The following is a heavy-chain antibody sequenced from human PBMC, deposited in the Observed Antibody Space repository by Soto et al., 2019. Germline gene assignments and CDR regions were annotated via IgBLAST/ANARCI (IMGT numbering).Heavy chain of an antibody. Sequence: SGPTLVHPTQTLTLTCTFSGFSLSTSGVGVGWIRQPPGKALEWLALIYWNDDKRYSPSLKGRLTITKDPSKNQVVLTMTNMDPVDTATYYCAHNNYDSSGSDFDYWGQGTLVTVSS. V-gene: IGHV2-5*01. J-gene: IGHJ4*02. D-gene: IGHD3-22*01. CDR2: IYWNDDK. CDR3: AHNNYDSSGSDFDY. CDR1: GFSLSTSGVG.